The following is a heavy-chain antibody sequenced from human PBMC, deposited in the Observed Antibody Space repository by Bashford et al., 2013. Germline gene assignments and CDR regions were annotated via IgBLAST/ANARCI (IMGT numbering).Heavy chain of an antibody. V-gene: IGHV4-39*01. J-gene: IGHJ4*02. CDR3: ARHEYSGYDLDPDLDY. Sequence: SSETLSLTCTVSGGSISGRIYYWAGSASPREGTGVDWEHLLYWEHRLQPVLESRVTMSVDTSKNQFSLNLRSMTAADTAVYYCARHEYSGYDLDPDLDYWARESWSPSPQ. D-gene: IGHD5-12*01. CDR2: LLYWEH. CDR1: GGSISGRIYY.